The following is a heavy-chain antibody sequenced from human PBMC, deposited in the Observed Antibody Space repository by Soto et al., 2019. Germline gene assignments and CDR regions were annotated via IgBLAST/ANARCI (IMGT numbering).Heavy chain of an antibody. CDR2: VCYRGTT. CDR1: GDSIDTSSYC. Sequence: LSLTCTVSGDSIDTSSYCWGWIRQPPGKGLEWIGSVCYRGTTYYNPSLKSRLTISVDTSKRQFSLKLSSVTAADTAVFYCARQGEHSSSYFFDSWGQGTLVTVSS. J-gene: IGHJ4*02. V-gene: IGHV4-39*01. D-gene: IGHD6-6*01. CDR3: ARQGEHSSSYFFDS.